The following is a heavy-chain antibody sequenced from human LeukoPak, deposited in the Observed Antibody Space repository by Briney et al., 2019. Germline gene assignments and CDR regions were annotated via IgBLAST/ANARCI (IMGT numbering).Heavy chain of an antibody. Sequence: SETLSLTCTVSGGSISSSSYYWSWIRQPPGKGLEWIGYIYYSGSTNYNPSLKSRVTISVDTSKNQFSLKLNSVTAADTAVYYCARHLPIGFDYWGQGTLVTVSS. J-gene: IGHJ4*02. CDR1: GGSISSSSYY. CDR2: IYYSGST. CDR3: ARHLPIGFDY. V-gene: IGHV4-61*05.